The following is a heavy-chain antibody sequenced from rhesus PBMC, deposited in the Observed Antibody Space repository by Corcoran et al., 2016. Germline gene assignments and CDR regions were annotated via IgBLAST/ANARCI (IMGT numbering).Heavy chain of an antibody. V-gene: IGHV5-2*01. CDR1: GYSFTNYW. CDR2: IDPSDSDT. D-gene: IGHD4-23*01. Sequence: EVQLVQSGAEVKRPGESLKISFKTSGYSFTNYWISWVRQMPGKGLEWMGAIDPSDSDTRYPPSFQGQVTISADNSISTAYLQWSSLKASDTATYYCARGWGTVTVFDFWGQGLRVTVSS. CDR3: ARGWGTVTVFDF. J-gene: IGHJ3*01.